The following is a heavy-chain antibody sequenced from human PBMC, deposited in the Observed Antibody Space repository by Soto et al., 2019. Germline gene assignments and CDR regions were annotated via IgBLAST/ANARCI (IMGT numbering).Heavy chain of an antibody. CDR2: ISGSGGST. Sequence: PGGSLRLSCAASGFTFSSYAMSWVRQAPGKGLEWVSAISGSGGSTYYADSVKGRFTISRDNSKNTLYLQMNSLRAEDTAVYYCAKIRAWELLPPDAVFDYWGQGTLVTVSS. D-gene: IGHD1-26*01. V-gene: IGHV3-23*01. J-gene: IGHJ4*02. CDR3: AKIRAWELLPPDAVFDY. CDR1: GFTFSSYA.